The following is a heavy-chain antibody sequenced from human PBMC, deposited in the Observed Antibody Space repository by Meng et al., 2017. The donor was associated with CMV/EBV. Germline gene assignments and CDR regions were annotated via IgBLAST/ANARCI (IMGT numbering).Heavy chain of an antibody. J-gene: IGHJ5*02. Sequence: ASVKVSCKASGYTFTSYAMNWVRQATGQGLEWMGWMNPNSGNTGCAQKFQGRATMTRNTSISTAYMELSSLRSEDTAVYYCARGNGDYLFGWFDPWGQGTLVTVSS. D-gene: IGHD4-17*01. CDR2: MNPNSGNT. V-gene: IGHV1-8*02. CDR3: ARGNGDYLFGWFDP. CDR1: GYTFTSYA.